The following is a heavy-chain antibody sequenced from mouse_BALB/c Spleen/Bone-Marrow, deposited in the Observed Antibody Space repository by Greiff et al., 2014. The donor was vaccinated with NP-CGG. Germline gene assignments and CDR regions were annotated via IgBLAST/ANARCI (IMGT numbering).Heavy chain of an antibody. CDR3: AAYSSGITHFAY. V-gene: IGHV14-3*02. CDR1: GFNIKDTY. Sequence: EVQLQQSGAELVKPGASVKLSCTASGFNIKDTYMHWVKQRPEQGLEWIGRIDPANGNTKYDPKFQGKATITADTSSNTAYLQLGGRTSEDTAVYYCAAYSSGITHFAYWAKGLWSLSLQ. CDR2: IDPANGNT. D-gene: IGHD1-1*01. J-gene: IGHJ3*01.